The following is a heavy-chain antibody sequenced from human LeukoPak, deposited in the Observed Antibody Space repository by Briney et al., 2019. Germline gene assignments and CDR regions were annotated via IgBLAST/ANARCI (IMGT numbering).Heavy chain of an antibody. Sequence: SETLSLTCTVSGGSISSSSYYWGWIRQPPGKGLEWIGSIYYSGSTYYNPSLKSRVTISVDASKNQFSLKLSSVTAADTAVYYCARGLLWFGKYWFDPWGQGTLVTVSS. V-gene: IGHV4-39*01. CDR3: ARGLLWFGKYWFDP. CDR2: IYYSGST. J-gene: IGHJ5*02. CDR1: GGSISSSSYY. D-gene: IGHD3-10*01.